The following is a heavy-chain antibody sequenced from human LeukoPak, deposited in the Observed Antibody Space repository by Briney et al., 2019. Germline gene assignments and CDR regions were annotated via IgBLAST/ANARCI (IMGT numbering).Heavy chain of an antibody. CDR1: GFTFSSYG. Sequence: GGSLRLSCAASGFTFSSYGMSWVRQAPGKGLEWVSAISGSGGSTYYADSVKGRFTVSRDNAKNSLYLQMNSLRAEDTAVYYCAELGITMIGGVWGKGTTVTISS. CDR3: AELGITMIGGV. V-gene: IGHV3-23*01. CDR2: ISGSGGST. J-gene: IGHJ6*04. D-gene: IGHD3-10*02.